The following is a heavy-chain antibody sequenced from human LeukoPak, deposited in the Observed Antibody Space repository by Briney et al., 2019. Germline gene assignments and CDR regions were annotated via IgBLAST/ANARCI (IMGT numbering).Heavy chain of an antibody. Sequence: GGSLRLSCAASGFTFDDYGMSWVRQAPGKGLEWVANINQDGSEKHYVDSVKGRFTISRDNAKNSLYLQMSSLRAEDTAVYYCTRVEETATTAAIIRKYSYYYYYMDVWGKGNTVTVSS. D-gene: IGHD4-11*01. CDR3: TRVEETATTAAIIRKYSYYYYYMDV. CDR2: INQDGSEK. CDR1: GFTFDDYG. V-gene: IGHV3-7*01. J-gene: IGHJ6*03.